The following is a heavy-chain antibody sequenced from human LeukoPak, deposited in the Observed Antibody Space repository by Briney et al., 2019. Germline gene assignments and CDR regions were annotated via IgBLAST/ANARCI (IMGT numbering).Heavy chain of an antibody. D-gene: IGHD2-2*01. CDR1: GLTFSSYM. Sequence: PGGSLRLSCAASGLTFSSYMMTWVRQAPGKRLEWVSSVSDSGGSTFYADSVKGRFTISRDNSKNTLYLQMNSLRVEDTAVYFCATCSSSCSLSGMGYWGQGTLVTVSS. CDR2: VSDSGGST. V-gene: IGHV3-23*01. CDR3: ATCSSSCSLSGMGY. J-gene: IGHJ4*02.